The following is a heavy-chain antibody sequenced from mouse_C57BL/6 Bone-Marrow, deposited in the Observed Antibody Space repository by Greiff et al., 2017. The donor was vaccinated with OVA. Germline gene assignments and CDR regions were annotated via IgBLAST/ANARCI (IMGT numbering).Heavy chain of an antibody. Sequence: EVQVVESGPGLVKPSQSLSLTCSVTGYSITSGYYWNWIRQFPGNKLEWMGYISYDGSNNYNPSLKNRISITRDTSKNQFFLKLNSVTTEDTATYYCARDLVFDYWGQGTTLTVSS. CDR3: ARDLVFDY. V-gene: IGHV3-6*01. CDR1: GYSITSGYY. J-gene: IGHJ2*01. CDR2: ISYDGSN.